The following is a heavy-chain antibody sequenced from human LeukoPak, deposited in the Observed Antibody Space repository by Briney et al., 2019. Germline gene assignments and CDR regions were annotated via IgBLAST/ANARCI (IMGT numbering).Heavy chain of an antibody. V-gene: IGHV6-1*01. CDR3: ARSSNLHYFDY. Sequence: SQTLSLTCAISGDSVSNNSAIWIWIRQSPSRGLQWLGRTYYRSKWYNDYAVSVKSRITLSVDTSKNQFSLQLNSVTPEDTAVYYCARSSNLHYFDYWGQGTQVTVSS. J-gene: IGHJ4*02. CDR2: TYYRSKWYN. CDR1: GDSVSNNSAI.